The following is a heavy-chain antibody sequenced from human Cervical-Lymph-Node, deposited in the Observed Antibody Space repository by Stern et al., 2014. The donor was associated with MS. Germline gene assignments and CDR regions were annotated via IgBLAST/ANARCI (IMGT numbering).Heavy chain of an antibody. D-gene: IGHD1-1*01. J-gene: IGHJ3*02. CDR1: GYRFTPYW. Sequence: EVQLEESGIEVKTPGESLKISCKGSGYRFTPYWIAWVRQMPGKGLEWRGIFSPGASDTTYSPSFQGQVTISADKSITPAYLQWSSLKASDTAMYYCAKASWNDDAFDIWGQGTMVTVSS. V-gene: IGHV5-51*03. CDR2: FSPGASDT. CDR3: AKASWNDDAFDI.